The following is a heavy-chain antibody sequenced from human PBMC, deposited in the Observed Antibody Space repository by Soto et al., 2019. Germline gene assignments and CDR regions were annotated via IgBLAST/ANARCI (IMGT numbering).Heavy chain of an antibody. CDR1: GFTFSSYG. V-gene: IGHV3-33*01. J-gene: IGHJ4*02. CDR3: ARFRIGTGFDY. D-gene: IGHD1-1*01. Sequence: QVQLVESGGGVVQPGRSLRLSCAASGFTFSSYGMHWVRQAPGKGLEWVAVIWYDGSNKYYADSVKGRFTISRDNSKNTLYLQINSLRAEDTAVYYCARFRIGTGFDYWGQGTLVTVSS. CDR2: IWYDGSNK.